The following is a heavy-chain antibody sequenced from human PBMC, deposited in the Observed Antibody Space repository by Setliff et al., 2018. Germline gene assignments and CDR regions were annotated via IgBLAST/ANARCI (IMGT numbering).Heavy chain of an antibody. CDR2: IKHRGTT. V-gene: IGHV4-34*01. CDR1: GGSFSGYY. J-gene: IGHJ5*02. D-gene: IGHD3-22*01. Sequence: KISETLSLTCAVYGGSFSGYYWNWIRQAPGKGLEWIGEIKHRGTTSYTPSLKGRVTISVDTSKNLFSLKLSSVTAADTAVYFCARGPRFDYESPTYRRRFDPWGQGTAVTVSS. CDR3: ARGPRFDYESPTYRRRFDP.